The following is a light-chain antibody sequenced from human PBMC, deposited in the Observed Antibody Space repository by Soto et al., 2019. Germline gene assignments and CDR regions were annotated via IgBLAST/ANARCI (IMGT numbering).Light chain of an antibody. CDR3: QQSYNTPLYT. J-gene: IGKJ2*01. V-gene: IGKV1-39*01. CDR1: QAISIF. Sequence: DIQMTQSPSSLSASVGDRVTISCRASQAISIFLNWYQQKPGKAPKLLIYAASSLQSGVPSRFSGIGSETDFPLTISSLQSEDFATYYCQQSYNTPLYTFGQGTRLEIK. CDR2: AAS.